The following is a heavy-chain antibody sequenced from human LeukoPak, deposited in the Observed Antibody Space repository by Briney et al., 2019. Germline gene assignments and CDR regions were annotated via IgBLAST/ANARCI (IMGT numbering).Heavy chain of an antibody. CDR2: ISAYNGNT. V-gene: IGHV1-18*01. Sequence: ASVKVSCKASGYTFTSYGISWVRQAPGQGLEWMGWISAYNGNTNYAQKFQGRVTITADKSTSTAYMELSSLRSEDTAVYYCAAPSHNSSSWYTKDYWGQGTLVTVSS. D-gene: IGHD6-13*01. CDR1: GYTFTSYG. CDR3: AAPSHNSSSWYTKDY. J-gene: IGHJ4*02.